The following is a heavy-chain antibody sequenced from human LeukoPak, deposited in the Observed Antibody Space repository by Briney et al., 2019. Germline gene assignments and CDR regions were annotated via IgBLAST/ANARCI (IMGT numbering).Heavy chain of an antibody. J-gene: IGHJ4*02. CDR2: VKSDGSST. V-gene: IGHV3-74*01. CDR1: GLAFSSHW. D-gene: IGHD3-3*01. Sequence: GGSLRLSCAVSGLAFSSHWMHWVRQAPGKGLVWVSHVKSDGSSTNYADVVRGRFTISRDNAKNTLYLQMNSLRAEDTAVYYCARGNDYWSGYIDFWGQGTLVTVSS. CDR3: ARGNDYWSGYIDF.